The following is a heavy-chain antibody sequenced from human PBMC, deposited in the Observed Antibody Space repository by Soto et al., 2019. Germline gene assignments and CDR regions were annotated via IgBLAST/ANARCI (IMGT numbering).Heavy chain of an antibody. CDR2: IYYSGST. Sequence: QLQLQESGPGLVKPSETLSLTCTVSGGSISSSSYYWGWIRQPPGKGLEWIGSIYYSGSTYYNPSLKSRVTISVDTSKNQFSLKLSSVTAADTAVYYCARVPGIAARPWRKDYYYGMDVWGQGTTVTVSS. CDR3: ARVPGIAARPWRKDYYYGMDV. D-gene: IGHD6-6*01. J-gene: IGHJ6*02. CDR1: GGSISSSSYY. V-gene: IGHV4-39*01.